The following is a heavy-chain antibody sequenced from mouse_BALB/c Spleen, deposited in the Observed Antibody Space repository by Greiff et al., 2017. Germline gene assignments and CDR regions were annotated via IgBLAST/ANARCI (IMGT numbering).Heavy chain of an antibody. D-gene: IGHD2-14*01. CDR2: IWSGGST. CDR1: GFSLTSYG. Sequence: QGQLKESGPGLVQPSQSLSITCTVSGFSLTSYGVHWVRQSPGKGLEWLGVIWSGGSTDYNAAFISRLSISKDNSKSQVFFKMNSLQANDTAIYYCARAYYRYAHAMDYWGQGTSVTVSS. CDR3: ARAYYRYAHAMDY. J-gene: IGHJ4*01. V-gene: IGHV2-2*02.